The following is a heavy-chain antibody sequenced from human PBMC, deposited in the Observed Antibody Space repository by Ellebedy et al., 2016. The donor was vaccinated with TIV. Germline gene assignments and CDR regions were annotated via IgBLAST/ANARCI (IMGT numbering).Heavy chain of an antibody. V-gene: IGHV3-23*01. CDR2: ISGSGDDT. Sequence: PGGSLRLSCVASRFTFSSFGMSWVRQAPGKGLEWVSAISGSGDDTYYEDSVKGRLTISRDNSKNTLFLQMNSLRAEDTAVYYCAKDRHTNYSSWCYFDYWGQGTLVTVSS. J-gene: IGHJ4*02. D-gene: IGHD6-13*01. CDR1: RFTFSSFG. CDR3: AKDRHTNYSSWCYFDY.